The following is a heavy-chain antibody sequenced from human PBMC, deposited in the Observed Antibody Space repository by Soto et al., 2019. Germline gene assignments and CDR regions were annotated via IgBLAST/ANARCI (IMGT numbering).Heavy chain of an antibody. CDR3: ARGPYSSGWYVVDY. CDR2: LYSSGNT. CDR1: GASISAYA. Sequence: QVQLQESGPGLVKPSETLSLTCTVSGASISAYAWSWIRQPAGKGLEWIGRLYSSGNTNYNPSFKSRLTMSADTSTNQFSLKLSSVTAADTAVYYCARGPYSSGWYVVDYWGPGTLGTVSS. J-gene: IGHJ4*02. D-gene: IGHD6-19*01. V-gene: IGHV4-4*07.